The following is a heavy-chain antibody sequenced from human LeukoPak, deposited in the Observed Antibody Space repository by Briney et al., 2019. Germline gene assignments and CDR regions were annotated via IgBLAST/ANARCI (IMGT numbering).Heavy chain of an antibody. CDR2: ISGSDGDT. D-gene: IGHD3-10*01. CDR1: GFTFSSYA. CDR3: ARVLSGRGSLYSYYYYMDV. Sequence: GSLRLSCAASGFTFSSYAMHWVRQAPGKGLEWVSTISGSDGDTYYADSVKGRFTISRDNSKNTLYLQMNSLRAEDTAVYYCARVLSGRGSLYSYYYYMDVWGKGTTVTISS. J-gene: IGHJ6*03. V-gene: IGHV3-23*01.